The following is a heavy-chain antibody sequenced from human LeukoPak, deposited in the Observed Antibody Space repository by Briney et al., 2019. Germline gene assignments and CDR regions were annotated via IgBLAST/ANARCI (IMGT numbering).Heavy chain of an antibody. CDR3: ARFSRSAGPDY. CDR1: GGSFSGYY. CDR2: INHSGST. J-gene: IGHJ4*02. D-gene: IGHD2-15*01. V-gene: IGHV4-34*01. Sequence: PSETLSLTCAVYGGSFSGYYWSWIRQPPGKGLEWIGEINHSGSTNYNPSLKSRVTISVDTSKSQFSLKLSSVTAADTAVYYCARFSRSAGPDYWGQGTLVTVSS.